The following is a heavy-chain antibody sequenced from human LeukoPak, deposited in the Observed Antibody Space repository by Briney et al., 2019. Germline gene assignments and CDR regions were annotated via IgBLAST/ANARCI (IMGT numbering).Heavy chain of an antibody. J-gene: IGHJ6*02. Sequence: GGSLRLSCAASGFIFSDHYMNWIRQAPGKGLEWISYISSGGSSIHYADSVKGRFTISRDNAKNSLYLQMNSLRAEDTAVYYCARPESRYFYGMDVWGQGTTVTVSS. CDR3: ARPESRYFYGMDV. CDR2: ISSGGSSI. CDR1: GFIFSDHY. V-gene: IGHV3-11*01.